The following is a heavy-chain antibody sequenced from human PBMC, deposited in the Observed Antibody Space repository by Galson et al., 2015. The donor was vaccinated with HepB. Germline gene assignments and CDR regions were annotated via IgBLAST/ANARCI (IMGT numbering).Heavy chain of an antibody. V-gene: IGHV3-30*18. CDR1: GFTFSSYG. J-gene: IGHJ4*02. Sequence: SLRLSCAASGFTFSSYGMHWVRQAPGKGLEWVAVISHDGSNKYYADSVKGRFTISRDNSKNTLYLQMNSLRAEDTAVYYCAKNSGSYLVDYWGQGTLVTVSS. CDR2: ISHDGSNK. CDR3: AKNSGSYLVDY. D-gene: IGHD1-26*01.